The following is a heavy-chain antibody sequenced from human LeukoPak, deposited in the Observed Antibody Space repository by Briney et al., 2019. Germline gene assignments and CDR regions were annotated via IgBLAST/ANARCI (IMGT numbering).Heavy chain of an antibody. D-gene: IGHD6-13*01. CDR1: GFTFSSYS. J-gene: IGHJ4*02. CDR2: ISSSSSYI. V-gene: IGHV3-21*01. Sequence: PGGSLRLSCAASGFTFSSYSMNWVRQAPGKGREWVSSISSSSSYIYYADSVKGRFTISRDNAKNSLYLQMNSLRAEYTAVYYCARDPGGIAVAGTNFDYWGQGTLVTVSS. CDR3: ARDPGGIAVAGTNFDY.